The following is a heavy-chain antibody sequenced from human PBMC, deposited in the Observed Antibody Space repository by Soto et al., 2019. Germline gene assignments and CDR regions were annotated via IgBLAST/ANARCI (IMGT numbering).Heavy chain of an antibody. Sequence: SVKVSCKASGGTFSSYAISWVRQAPGQGLEWMGGIIPIFGTANYAQKFQGRVTITADESTCTAYMELSSLRSEDTAVYYCARITMVRGALGSMDVWGQGTTVTVSS. D-gene: IGHD3-10*01. CDR1: GGTFSSYA. J-gene: IGHJ6*02. CDR3: ARITMVRGALGSMDV. CDR2: IIPIFGTA. V-gene: IGHV1-69*13.